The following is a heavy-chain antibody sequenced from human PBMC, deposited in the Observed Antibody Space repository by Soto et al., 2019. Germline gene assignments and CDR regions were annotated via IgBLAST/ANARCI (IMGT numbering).Heavy chain of an antibody. D-gene: IGHD6-19*01. CDR3: AGRGGYSSGWFAFHY. CDR2: IYYSGST. V-gene: IGHV4-59*08. CDR1: GGSISSYY. Sequence: SETLSLTCTVSGGSISSYYWSWIRQPPGKGLEWIGYIYYSGSTNYNPSLKSRVTISVDTSKNQFSLKLSSVTAADTAVYYCAGRGGYSSGWFAFHYWGQGTLVTVSS. J-gene: IGHJ4*02.